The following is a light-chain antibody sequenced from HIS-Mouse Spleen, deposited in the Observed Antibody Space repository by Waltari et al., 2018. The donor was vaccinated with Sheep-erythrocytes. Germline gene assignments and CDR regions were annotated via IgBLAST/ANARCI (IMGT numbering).Light chain of an antibody. CDR3: QQYGSSPYT. Sequence: EIVSTQSPGTLSLSPGERATLSCRASQSVSSSYLAWDQQKPGQAPRLRIYGASSRATGIPDMFSGSGSGTDFTLTISRLEPEDFAVYYCQQYGSSPYTFGQGTKLEIK. J-gene: IGKJ2*01. V-gene: IGKV3-20*01. CDR1: QSVSSSY. CDR2: GAS.